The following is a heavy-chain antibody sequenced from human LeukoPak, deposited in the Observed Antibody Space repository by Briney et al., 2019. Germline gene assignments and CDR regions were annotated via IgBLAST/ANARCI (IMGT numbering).Heavy chain of an antibody. V-gene: IGHV4-59*08. J-gene: IGHJ4*02. CDR3: ARASYSSSWYAVDY. CDR1: GGSISSYY. D-gene: IGHD6-13*01. Sequence: PSETLSLTCTVSGGSISSYYWSWIRQPPGKGLEWIGYIYYSGSTNYNPSLKSRVTISVDTSKNQFSLKLSSATAADTAVYYCARASYSSSWYAVDYWGQGTLVTVSS. CDR2: IYYSGST.